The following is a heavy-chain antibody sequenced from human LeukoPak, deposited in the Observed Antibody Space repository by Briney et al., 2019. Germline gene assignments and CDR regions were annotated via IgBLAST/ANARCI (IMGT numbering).Heavy chain of an antibody. CDR1: GLTFSSYA. Sequence: GGSLRLSCAASGLTFSSYAMHWVRQAPGKGLGGVGGISYDGSNKYYADSVKGRFTISRDNSKNTLYLQMNSLRAEDTAVYYCARDAVVVISAYFDYWGQGTLVTVSS. D-gene: IGHD3-22*01. CDR3: ARDAVVVISAYFDY. V-gene: IGHV3-30*04. J-gene: IGHJ4*02. CDR2: ISYDGSNK.